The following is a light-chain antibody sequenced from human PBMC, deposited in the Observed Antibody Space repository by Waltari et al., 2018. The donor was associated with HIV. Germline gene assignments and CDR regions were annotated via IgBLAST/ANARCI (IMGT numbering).Light chain of an antibody. J-gene: IGKJ5*01. V-gene: IGKV1-39*01. CDR1: QTIKNN. CDR3: QQTFITPQT. CDR2: AAS. Sequence: DIQMTQSPSSLSASVGDRVSITCRTSQTIKNNLNWYQQTPGKAPKLLIFAASNLQSGVPSRFSGSGSWAYFTLTVSSLQPEDFATYYCQQTFITPQTFGQGTRLEIK.